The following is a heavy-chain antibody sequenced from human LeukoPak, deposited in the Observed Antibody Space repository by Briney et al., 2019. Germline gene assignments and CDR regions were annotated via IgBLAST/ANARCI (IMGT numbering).Heavy chain of an antibody. J-gene: IGHJ4*02. CDR3: AKDTLSARVRGVIDY. V-gene: IGHV3-23*01. Sequence: GGSLRLSCAASGFTFSSYAMSWVRQAPGKGLEWVSAISGSGGSTYYADSVKGRFTISRDNSKNTLYLQMNSLRAEDTAVYYCAKDTLSARVRGVIDYWGQGTLVTASS. CDR2: ISGSGGST. CDR1: GFTFSSYA. D-gene: IGHD3-10*01.